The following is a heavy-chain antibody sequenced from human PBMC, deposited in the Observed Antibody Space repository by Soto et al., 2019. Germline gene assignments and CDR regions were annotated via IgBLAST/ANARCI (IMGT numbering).Heavy chain of an antibody. CDR1: GGSVSSGSYY. Sequence: PSETLSLTCTVSGGSVSSGSYYWSWIRQPPGKGLEWIGYIYYSGSTNYNPSPKSRVTISVDTSKNQFSLKLSSVTAADTAVYYCARDSEQHPMYYFDYWGQGTLVTVSS. CDR3: ARDSEQHPMYYFDY. J-gene: IGHJ4*02. V-gene: IGHV4-61*01. CDR2: IYYSGST. D-gene: IGHD6-13*01.